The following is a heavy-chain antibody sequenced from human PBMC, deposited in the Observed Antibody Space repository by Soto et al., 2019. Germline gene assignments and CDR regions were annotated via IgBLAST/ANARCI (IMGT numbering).Heavy chain of an antibody. D-gene: IGHD1-26*01. CDR2: ISYDGSNK. V-gene: IGHV3-30-3*01. CDR3: ARDVESGSSQYYYYYYGMDV. Sequence: PGGSLRLSCAASGFTFSSYAMHWVRQAPGKGLEWVAVISYDGSNKYYADSVKGRFTISRDNSKNTLYLQMNSLRAEDTAVYYCARDVESGSSQYYYYYYGMDVWGQGTTVTAP. J-gene: IGHJ6*02. CDR1: GFTFSSYA.